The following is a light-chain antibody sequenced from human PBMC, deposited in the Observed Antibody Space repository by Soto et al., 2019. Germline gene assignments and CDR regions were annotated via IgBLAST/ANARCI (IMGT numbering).Light chain of an antibody. CDR3: QTWDTGIVV. CDR2: LHSDGSH. CDR1: SGHSTYA. Sequence: QPVLTQSPSASASLGASVKLTCTLSSGHSTYAIAWHRQQPEKGPRYLMKLHSDGSHSKGDGIPDRFSGSSSGAERYLTISSLQSEDEADYYCQTWDTGIVVFGGGTQLTVL. V-gene: IGLV4-69*01. J-gene: IGLJ2*01.